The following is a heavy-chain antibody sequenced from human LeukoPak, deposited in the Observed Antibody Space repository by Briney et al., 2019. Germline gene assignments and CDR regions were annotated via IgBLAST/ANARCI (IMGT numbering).Heavy chain of an antibody. CDR1: GGSFSGYY. D-gene: IGHD2-2*01. J-gene: IGHJ5*02. V-gene: IGHV4-34*01. CDR3: ARGGDIVVVPAATSGSNWFDP. CDR2: INHSGST. Sequence: SETLSLTCAVYGGSFSGYYWSWIRQPPGKGPEWIGEINHSGSTNYNPSLKSRVTISVDTSKNQFSLKLSSVTAADTAVYYCARGGDIVVVPAATSGSNWFDPWGQGTLVTVSS.